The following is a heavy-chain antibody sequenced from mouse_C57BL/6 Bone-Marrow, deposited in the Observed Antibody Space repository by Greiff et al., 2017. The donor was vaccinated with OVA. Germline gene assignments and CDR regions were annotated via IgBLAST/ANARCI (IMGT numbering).Heavy chain of an antibody. J-gene: IGHJ2*01. Sequence: VHLKASCAELFRPGASVPLSCPASCFNFHVDLMYWVKKRPEQGVEWSGRIDRENGETEYASKCKGKATITADTSSNTAYLQLSSLTSEDTAVYYCTSYGNFDYWGQGTTLTVSS. CDR2: IDRENGET. V-gene: IGHV14-4*01. CDR1: CFNFHVDL. CDR3: TSYGNFDY. D-gene: IGHD2-1*01.